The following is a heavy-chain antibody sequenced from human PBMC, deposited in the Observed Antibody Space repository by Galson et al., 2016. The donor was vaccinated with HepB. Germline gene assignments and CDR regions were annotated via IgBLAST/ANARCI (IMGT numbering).Heavy chain of an antibody. J-gene: IGHJ3*02. CDR3: SREGDDYGDSVFVGPFDI. CDR2: ISTSSATI. Sequence: SLRLSCAASEFTFSTYNMNWVRQAPGKGLEWISYISTSSATIYYADSVKGRFTISRDNARNSLYLQMNSLRAEDTAVYYCSREGDDYGDSVFVGPFDIWGQGTVVTVSS. CDR1: EFTFSTYN. V-gene: IGHV3-48*04. D-gene: IGHD4-17*01.